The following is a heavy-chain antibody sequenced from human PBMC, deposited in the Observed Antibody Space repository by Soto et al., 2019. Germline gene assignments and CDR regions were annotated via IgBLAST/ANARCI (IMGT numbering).Heavy chain of an antibody. J-gene: IGHJ4*02. CDR1: GFTFSSYW. Sequence: PGGSLRLSCAASGFTFSSYWMHLVRQAPGKGLVWVSRLNSDGSSTTYADSVKGRFTISRDNAKNTLYLQMNSLRAEDTAVYYCTRVRVAGTRSFDYWGLGTLVTVSS. CDR2: LNSDGSST. V-gene: IGHV3-74*01. D-gene: IGHD6-19*01. CDR3: TRVRVAGTRSFDY.